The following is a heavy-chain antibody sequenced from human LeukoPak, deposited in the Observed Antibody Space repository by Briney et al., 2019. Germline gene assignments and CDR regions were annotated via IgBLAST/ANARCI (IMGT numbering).Heavy chain of an antibody. CDR1: GFTFSSYW. V-gene: IGHV3-7*03. D-gene: IGHD1-26*01. Sequence: GGSLRLSCAASGFTFSSYWMTWVRQAPGKGLEWVAHINQGGSEKYYVDSVKGRFTISRDNTQDSVYLQMNGLRAEDTAVYYYARAHIYRFDYWGQGTLVTVSS. J-gene: IGHJ4*02. CDR2: INQGGSEK. CDR3: ARAHIYRFDY.